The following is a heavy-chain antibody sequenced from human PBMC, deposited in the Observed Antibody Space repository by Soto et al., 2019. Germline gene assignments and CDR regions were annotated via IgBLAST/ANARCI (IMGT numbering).Heavy chain of an antibody. Sequence: QVHLVESGGGVVQPGRSLRLSCTVSGFTFSDYGMHWVRRAPDKGLEWVAVISYDGKNKYVTDSVKGRFSISRDNFSNQLAFQMKNLRPKDTAGYYCAIAERRCSGGNCHGMDHWGQGTLVTVS. CDR3: AIAERRCSGGNCHGMDH. D-gene: IGHD1-26*01. V-gene: IGHV3-30*19. J-gene: IGHJ4*02. CDR2: ISYDGKNK. CDR1: GFTFSDYG.